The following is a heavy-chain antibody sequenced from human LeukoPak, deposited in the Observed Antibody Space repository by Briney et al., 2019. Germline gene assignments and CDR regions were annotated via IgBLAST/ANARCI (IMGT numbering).Heavy chain of an antibody. V-gene: IGHV3-23*01. D-gene: IGHD6-13*01. CDR1: GFTFSSYA. Sequence: PGGSLRLSCAASGFTFSSYAMSWVRQAPGKGLEWVSAITGSGGSTYYADSVKGRFTISRDNSKNALYLQMNRLRAEDTAVYYCAKVPLIAAPKHFDYWGQGTLVTVSS. J-gene: IGHJ4*02. CDR2: ITGSGGST. CDR3: AKVPLIAAPKHFDY.